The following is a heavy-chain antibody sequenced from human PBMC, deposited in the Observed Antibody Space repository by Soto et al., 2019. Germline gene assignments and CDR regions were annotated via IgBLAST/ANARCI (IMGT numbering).Heavy chain of an antibody. J-gene: IGHJ3*02. CDR3: ASWSRGYYDSSGYYSSLVPFDI. Sequence: GASVKVSCKASGGTFSSYAISWVRQAPGQGLEWMGGIIPIFGTANYAQKFQGRVTITADESTSTAYMELSSLRSEDTAVYYCASWSRGYYDSSGYYSSLVPFDIWGQGTMVTVSS. D-gene: IGHD3-22*01. CDR2: IIPIFGTA. CDR1: GGTFSSYA. V-gene: IGHV1-69*13.